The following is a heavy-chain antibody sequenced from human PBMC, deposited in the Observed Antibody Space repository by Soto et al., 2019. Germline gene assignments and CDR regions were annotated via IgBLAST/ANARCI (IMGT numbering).Heavy chain of an antibody. CDR1: GGSISSYY. V-gene: IGHV4-59*01. CDR3: ARGGRIQLWLNNNWFDP. J-gene: IGHJ5*02. CDR2: IYYSGST. D-gene: IGHD5-18*01. Sequence: SETLSLTCTVSGGSISSYYWSWIRQPPGKGLEWIGYIYYSGSTNYNPSLKSRVTISVDTSKNQFSLKLSSVTAADTAVYYCARGGRIQLWLNNNWFDPWGQGTLVTVSS.